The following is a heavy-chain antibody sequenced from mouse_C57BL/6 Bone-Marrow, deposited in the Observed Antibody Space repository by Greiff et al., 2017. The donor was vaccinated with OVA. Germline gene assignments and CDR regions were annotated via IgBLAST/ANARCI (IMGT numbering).Heavy chain of an antibody. D-gene: IGHD3-2*02. V-gene: IGHV1-75*01. J-gene: IGHJ2*01. CDR3: ARGRLLTAQATGFDY. CDR2: IFPGSGST. CDR1: GYTFTDYY. Sequence: QVQLQQSGPELVKPGASVKISCKASGYTFTDYYINWVKQRPGQGLEWIGWIFPGSGSTYYNEKFKGKATLTVDKSSSTAYMLLSSLTSEDSAVYYCARGRLLTAQATGFDYWGQGTTLTVSS.